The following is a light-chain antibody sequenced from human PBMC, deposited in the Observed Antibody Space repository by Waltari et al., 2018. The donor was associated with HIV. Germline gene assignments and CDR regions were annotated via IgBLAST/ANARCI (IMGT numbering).Light chain of an antibody. CDR2: RNN. CDR3: AAWDDSLSAAEV. V-gene: IGLV1-47*01. J-gene: IGLJ2*01. Sequence: QSVLTQPPSASGTPGQRVTISCSGSSSNIGSNYVYWYQQPPGTAPQLLIYRNNQRPAGVPDRFSGSKSGTSASLAISVLRSEDEADYYCAAWDDSLSAAEVFGGGTKLTVL. CDR1: SSNIGSNY.